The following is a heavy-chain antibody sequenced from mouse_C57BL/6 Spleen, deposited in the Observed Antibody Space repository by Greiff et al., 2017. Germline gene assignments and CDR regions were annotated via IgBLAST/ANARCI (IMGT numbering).Heavy chain of an antibody. Sequence: EVKLQASEGGLVQPGSSMKLSCTASGFTFSDYYMAWVRQVPEKGLEWVANINYDGSSTYYLDSLKSRFIISRDNAKNILYLQMSSLKSEDTATYYCARARPHYGNYYFDYWGQGTTLTVSS. CDR3: ARARPHYGNYYFDY. CDR1: GFTFSDYY. D-gene: IGHD2-1*01. CDR2: INYDGSST. J-gene: IGHJ2*01. V-gene: IGHV5-16*01.